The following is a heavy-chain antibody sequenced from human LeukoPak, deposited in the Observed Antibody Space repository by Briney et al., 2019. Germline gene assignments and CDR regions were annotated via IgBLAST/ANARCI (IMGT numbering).Heavy chain of an antibody. J-gene: IGHJ4*02. CDR1: GGSFSGYY. V-gene: IGHV4-34*01. D-gene: IGHD2-2*01. CDR3: ASSGGRTYAN. Sequence: SETLSLTCAVYGGSFSGYYWSWIRQPPGKGLEWIGEINHSGSTNYNPSLKSRVTISVDTSKNQFSLKLSSVTAADTAVYYCASSGGRTYANWGQGTLVTVSS. CDR2: INHSGST.